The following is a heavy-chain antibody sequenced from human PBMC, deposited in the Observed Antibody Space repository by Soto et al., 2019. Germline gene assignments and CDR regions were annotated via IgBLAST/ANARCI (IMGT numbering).Heavy chain of an antibody. CDR2: VSGSGGST. J-gene: IGHJ4*02. Sequence: GGSLRLSCAASGFTFSSYAMNWVRQAPGKGLEWVSGVSGSGGSTYYADSVKGRFTIFRDNSKNTLYLQMDSLRADDTAVYYCAKDGSPTSSSPPNWADYWGQGTLVTVSS. D-gene: IGHD6-13*01. V-gene: IGHV3-23*01. CDR3: AKDGSPTSSSPPNWADY. CDR1: GFTFSSYA.